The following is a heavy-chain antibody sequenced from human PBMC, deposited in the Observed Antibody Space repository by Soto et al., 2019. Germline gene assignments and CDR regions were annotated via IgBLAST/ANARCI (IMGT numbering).Heavy chain of an antibody. CDR1: GYSFSSHA. Sequence: QVQLEQSGSEVKKSGSSVKVSCKASGYSFSSHAITWVRQAPGLGLEWMGGIIPVFGTPSYAQKSQGRVTISADKSTNTSYLELRSLRSEDTAVYYCARGGALSTSWYWGDGLDSWGQGTQVTVSS. CDR2: IIPVFGTP. CDR3: ARGGALSTSWYWGDGLDS. D-gene: IGHD6-13*01. V-gene: IGHV1-69*06. J-gene: IGHJ4*02.